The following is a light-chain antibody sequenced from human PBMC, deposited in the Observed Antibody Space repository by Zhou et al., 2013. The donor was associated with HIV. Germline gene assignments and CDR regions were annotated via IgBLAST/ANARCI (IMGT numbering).Light chain of an antibody. J-gene: IGKJ2*01. Sequence: EILMTQSPLSLSVTPGQPASLSCKSSQSLLHTDGKTHLCWYLQKSGQPPQLLIYEVSKRFTGVSDRFTGSASGTDFTLTISRVESEDVGIYYCMQALQPPYNFGQGTRLEIK. V-gene: IGKV2D-29*01. CDR1: QSLLHTDGKTH. CDR3: MQALQPPYN. CDR2: EVS.